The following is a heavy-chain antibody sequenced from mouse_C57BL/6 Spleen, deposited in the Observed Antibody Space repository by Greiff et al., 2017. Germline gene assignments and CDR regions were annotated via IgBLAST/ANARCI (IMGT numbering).Heavy chain of an antibody. CDR3: ARYDYGYDDGDY. CDR2: INPGRGGT. V-gene: IGHV1-54*01. Sequence: VQLQQSGAELVRPGTSVKVSCKASGYAFTDYLIEWVKQRPGQGLEWIGVINPGRGGTNYNEKFKGKAKLTADKSTSTAYMQLSSPTSEDSAVYFCARYDYGYDDGDYWGQGTTLTVSS. CDR1: GYAFTDYL. D-gene: IGHD2-2*01. J-gene: IGHJ2*01.